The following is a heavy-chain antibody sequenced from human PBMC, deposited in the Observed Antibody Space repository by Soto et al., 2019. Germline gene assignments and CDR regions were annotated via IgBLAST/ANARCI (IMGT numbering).Heavy chain of an antibody. V-gene: IGHV1-69*01. CDR2: IIPFFGTA. Sequence: QVQLVQSGAEVKKPGSSVKVSCKTSGGTFSTFGISWVRQAPGQGLEWMGGIIPFFGTAEYSQKFEDRITIAADSSTNTVYKDLSSLTSEDTAIYYGARTAPVDAGYKYYYDFWGQGALVTVSS. D-gene: IGHD3-16*01. CDR1: GGTFSTFG. J-gene: IGHJ4*02. CDR3: ARTAPVDAGYKYYYDF.